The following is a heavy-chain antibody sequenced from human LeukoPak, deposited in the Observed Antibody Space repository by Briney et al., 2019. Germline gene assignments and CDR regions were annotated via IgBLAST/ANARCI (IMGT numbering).Heavy chain of an antibody. D-gene: IGHD2-15*01. CDR1: GFTFDDYA. CDR2: ISWNSGSI. J-gene: IGHJ6*02. Sequence: PGGSLRLSCAASGFTFDDYAMHWVRQAPGKGLEWVSGISWNSGSIGYADSVKGRFTISRDNAKNSLYLQMNSLRAEDTALYYCAKDRRYCSGGSCYSESSGMDVWGQGTTVTVSS. CDR3: AKDRRYCSGGSCYSESSGMDV. V-gene: IGHV3-9*01.